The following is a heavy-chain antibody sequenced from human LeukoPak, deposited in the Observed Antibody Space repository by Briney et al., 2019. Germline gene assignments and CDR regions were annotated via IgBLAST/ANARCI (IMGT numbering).Heavy chain of an antibody. Sequence: GGSLRLSCAGSGFAFTNFAMTWVRQAPGKGLEWVSSMGPSGDTYYVDSVEGRFSISRDASKDTMYLQMSTLRADDTAVYFCAKPTPYGTTWAGGFDLWGQGTMVTVSS. J-gene: IGHJ3*01. D-gene: IGHD1-14*01. V-gene: IGHV3-23*01. CDR1: GFAFTNFA. CDR2: MGPSGDT. CDR3: AKPTPYGTTWAGGFDL.